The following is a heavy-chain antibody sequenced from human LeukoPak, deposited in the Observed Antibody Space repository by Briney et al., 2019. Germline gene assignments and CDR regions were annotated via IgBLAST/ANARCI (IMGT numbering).Heavy chain of an antibody. CDR1: GGSISSGSYY. CDR2: INHSGST. Sequence: SETLSLTCTVSGGSISSGSYYWSWIRQPPGKGLEWIGEINHSGSTNYNPSLKSRVTISVDTSKNQFSLKLSSVTAADTAVYYCARHPSGYCSSTSCYVGYWGQGTLVTVSS. CDR3: ARHPSGYCSSTSCYVGY. D-gene: IGHD2-2*01. V-gene: IGHV4-39*01. J-gene: IGHJ4*02.